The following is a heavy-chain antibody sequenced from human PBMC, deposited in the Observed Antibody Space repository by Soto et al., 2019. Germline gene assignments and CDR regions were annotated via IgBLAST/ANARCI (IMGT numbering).Heavy chain of an antibody. J-gene: IGHJ2*01. Sequence: EVHLVESGEGLVQPGGSLRLSCAASGFTVSSNFMTWVRQAPGKGLEWVSVIYDGGSTYYADSVKGRFTISRDNSKNTLYLQLNSLGAEDPAVYFCARAYSGSQFPWYFDLWGRGTLVTVSS. CDR2: IYDGGST. CDR3: ARAYSGSQFPWYFDL. V-gene: IGHV3-53*01. D-gene: IGHD1-26*01. CDR1: GFTVSSNF.